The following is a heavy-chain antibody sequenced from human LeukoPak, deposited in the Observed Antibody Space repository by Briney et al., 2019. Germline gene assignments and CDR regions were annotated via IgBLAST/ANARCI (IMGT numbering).Heavy chain of an antibody. CDR2: VNPNSGNT. CDR3: ARKGETSNTDY. CDR1: GYTFTSYD. V-gene: IGHV1-8*01. Sequence: GASVKVSCNASGYTFTSYDINWVRQATGQGLEWMGWVNPNSGNTGYAQKFQGRATMTRNTSISTAYMELSSLRSEDTAVYYCARKGETSNTDYWGQGTLATVSS. D-gene: IGHD3-16*01. J-gene: IGHJ4*02.